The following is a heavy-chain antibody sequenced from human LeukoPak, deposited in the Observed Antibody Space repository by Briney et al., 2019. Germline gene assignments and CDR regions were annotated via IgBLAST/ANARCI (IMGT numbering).Heavy chain of an antibody. V-gene: IGHV4-59*01. D-gene: IGHD1-26*01. CDR3: ARWEMPAYGMDV. J-gene: IGHJ6*02. CDR1: GGSISSYY. Sequence: TPSETLSLTCTVSGGSISSYYWSWIRQPPGKGLEWIGYIYYSGSTNYNPSLKSRVTISVDTSKNQFSLKLSSVTAAGTAVYYCARWEMPAYGMDVWGQGTTVTVSS. CDR2: IYYSGST.